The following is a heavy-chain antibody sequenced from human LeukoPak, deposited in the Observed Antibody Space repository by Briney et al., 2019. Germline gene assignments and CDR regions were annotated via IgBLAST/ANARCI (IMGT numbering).Heavy chain of an antibody. J-gene: IGHJ4*02. D-gene: IGHD1/OR15-1a*01. Sequence: GGSLRLSCAASKFTVSGNYMSWVRQAPGKGLEWVSVIYSGGSTYYADSVKGRFAVSRDNSKNTVYLQMNSLRAEDTAVYYCARTETKVGTLVYWGQGTLVTVSS. CDR3: ARTETKVGTLVY. V-gene: IGHV3-53*01. CDR1: KFTVSGNY. CDR2: IYSGGST.